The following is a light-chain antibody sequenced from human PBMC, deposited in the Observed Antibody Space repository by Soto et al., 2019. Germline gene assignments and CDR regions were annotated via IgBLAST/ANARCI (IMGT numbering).Light chain of an antibody. CDR3: QQYYNWPPYT. Sequence: EVVMTQSPVTLSVSPGDRATLSCRASQSVDTNVAWYQQKPGQAPRLLVHGASMVAAGVPARFTGSESVTDFTLTICGLQSDDFAVYYGQQYYNWPPYTFGQGTKLQIE. CDR2: GAS. CDR1: QSVDTN. J-gene: IGKJ2*01. V-gene: IGKV3-15*01.